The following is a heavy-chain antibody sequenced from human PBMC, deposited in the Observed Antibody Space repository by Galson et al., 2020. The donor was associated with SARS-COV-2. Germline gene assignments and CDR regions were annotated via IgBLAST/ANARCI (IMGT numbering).Heavy chain of an antibody. D-gene: IGHD7-27*01. J-gene: IGHJ4*02. V-gene: IGHV1-2*06. CDR2: INPKSGGA. CDR1: GYTFTDYY. Sequence: ASVKVSCKASGYTFTDYYVDWVRQAPGQGLEWMGRINPKSGGANYAQRFQGRVTMTRDTSITTAYMELRRLRSDATAVYYCATLTGDDSDYLDYWGQGALVTVSS. CDR3: ATLTGDDSDYLDY.